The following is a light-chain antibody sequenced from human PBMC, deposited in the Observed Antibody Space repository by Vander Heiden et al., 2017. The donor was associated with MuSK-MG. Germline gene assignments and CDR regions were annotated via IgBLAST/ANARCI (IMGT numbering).Light chain of an antibody. V-gene: IGLV1-40*01. J-gene: IGLJ1*01. CDR1: ISNIGAGYD. Sequence: QSVLTPPPSVSGAPGQRVTISCTGSISNIGAGYDVHGYQQLPGTAPKLLIYGNSKRPSGVPDRVSGSKSGTSASLAITGLQAEDEADYYCQSYDSSLSGYVFGTGTKVTVL. CDR3: QSYDSSLSGYV. CDR2: GNS.